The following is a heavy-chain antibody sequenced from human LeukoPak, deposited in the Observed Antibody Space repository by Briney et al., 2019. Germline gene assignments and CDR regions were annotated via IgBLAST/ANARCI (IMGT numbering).Heavy chain of an antibody. CDR1: GFTLSSYG. CDR3: ARAGYCSSTSCYDAFDI. J-gene: IGHJ3*02. V-gene: IGHV3-30*19. Sequence: GGSLRLPCAASGFTLSSYGMHWVRQSPGKGLERVAVMSYDGSNKYYADSVKGLFTISRDNSKNTLYPQMNSLRAEDRAVYYCARAGYCSSTSCYDAFDIWGQGTMVTVSS. CDR2: MSYDGSNK. D-gene: IGHD2-2*01.